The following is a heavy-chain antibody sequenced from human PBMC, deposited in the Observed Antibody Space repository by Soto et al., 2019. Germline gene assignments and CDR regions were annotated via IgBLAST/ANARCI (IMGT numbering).Heavy chain of an antibody. J-gene: IGHJ4*02. CDR3: ARGWSYRHFDY. V-gene: IGHV3-48*01. CDR2: ISSSSSTI. Sequence: EVQLVESGGGLVQPGGSLRLSCAASGFTFSSYSMNWVRQAPGKGLEWVSYISSSSSTIYYADSVKGRFTISRDNAKNSLDLQMNSLRAEDTAVYYCARGWSYRHFDYWGQGTLVTVSS. CDR1: GFTFSSYS. D-gene: IGHD3-16*02.